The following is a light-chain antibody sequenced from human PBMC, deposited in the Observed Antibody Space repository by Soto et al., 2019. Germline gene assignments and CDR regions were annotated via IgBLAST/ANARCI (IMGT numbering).Light chain of an antibody. CDR1: QGIRID. CDR3: QQLNSYPWT. V-gene: IGKV1-17*02. CDR2: GAS. Sequence: DIQMTQSPSSLSASVGDIVTITFRASQGIRIDLGWFQQRPGKAPKRLIYGASSLQSGVPSRFSGSGSGTEFTPTISNLQPEDFATYYCQQLNSYPWTFGQGTKVDIK. J-gene: IGKJ1*01.